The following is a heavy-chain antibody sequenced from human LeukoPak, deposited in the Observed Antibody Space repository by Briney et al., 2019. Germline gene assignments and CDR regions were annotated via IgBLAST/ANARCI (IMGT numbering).Heavy chain of an antibody. Sequence: PSETLSLTCTVSGGSISSYYWSWIRQPPGKGLEWIGYIYYSGSTNYNPSLKSRVTISVDTSKDQFSLKLSPVTAADTAVYYCARDRGSTSCYDYWGQGTLVTVSS. V-gene: IGHV4-59*01. J-gene: IGHJ4*02. CDR2: IYYSGST. D-gene: IGHD2-2*01. CDR3: ARDRGSTSCYDY. CDR1: GGSISSYY.